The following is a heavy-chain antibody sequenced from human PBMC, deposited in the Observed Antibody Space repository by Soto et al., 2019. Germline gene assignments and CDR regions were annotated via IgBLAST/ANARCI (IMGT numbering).Heavy chain of an antibody. CDR1: GGSISSSSYY. V-gene: IGHV4-39*01. Sequence: QLQLQESGPGLVKPSETLSLTCTVSGGSISSSSYYWGWIRQPPGKGLEWIGSIYYSGSTYYNPSLKSRVTISVDTSKNQFSLKLSSVTAADTAVYYCARPGYCSSTSCPAPHNWFDPWGQGTLVTVSS. CDR3: ARPGYCSSTSCPAPHNWFDP. CDR2: IYYSGST. D-gene: IGHD2-2*01. J-gene: IGHJ5*02.